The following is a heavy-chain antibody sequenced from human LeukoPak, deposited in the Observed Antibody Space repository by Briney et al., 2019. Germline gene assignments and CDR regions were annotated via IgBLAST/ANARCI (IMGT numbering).Heavy chain of an antibody. D-gene: IGHD3-22*01. Sequence: SSETLSLTCAVYGESFSSYYWSWIRQPPGKGLEWIGYIYYSGSTNYNPSLKSRVTISVDTSKNQFSLKLSSVTAADTAVYYCARYGPGAFNYYDSSGYYYVFDYWGQGTLVTVSS. CDR1: GESFSSYY. J-gene: IGHJ4*02. CDR2: IYYSGST. V-gene: IGHV4-59*08. CDR3: ARYGPGAFNYYDSSGYYYVFDY.